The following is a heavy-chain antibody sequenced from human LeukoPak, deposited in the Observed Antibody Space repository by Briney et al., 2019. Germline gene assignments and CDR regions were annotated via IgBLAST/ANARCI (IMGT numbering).Heavy chain of an antibody. D-gene: IGHD7-27*01. J-gene: IGHJ4*02. CDR3: ARMRGGLTGEFDY. Sequence: QPGRSLRLSCAASGFTFSSSGMHWVRQAPGKGLQWVAVISYDGSNKYYTNSVKGRFTISRDNSKNTVYLQMNSLRAEDTAVYYCARMRGGLTGEFDYWGQGTLVTVSS. CDR2: ISYDGSNK. CDR1: GFTFSSSG. V-gene: IGHV3-30*03.